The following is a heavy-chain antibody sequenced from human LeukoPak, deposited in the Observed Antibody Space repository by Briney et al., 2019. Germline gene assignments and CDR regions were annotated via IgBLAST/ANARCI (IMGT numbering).Heavy chain of an antibody. CDR2: IRGSGGVT. V-gene: IGHV3-23*01. CDR1: GFTFSTYA. D-gene: IGHD3-10*01. J-gene: IGHJ4*02. Sequence: GGSLRLSCAASGFTFSTYAMSWVRQAPGKGLEWVSGIRGSGGVTYYADSVKGRFTISRDNSKNTLYLQMNSLRAEDTAVYYCAKDDLGFGKLGYWGQGTLVTVSS. CDR3: AKDDLGFGKLGY.